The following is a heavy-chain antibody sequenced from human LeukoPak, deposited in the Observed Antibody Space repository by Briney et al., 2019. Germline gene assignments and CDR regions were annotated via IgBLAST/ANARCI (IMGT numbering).Heavy chain of an antibody. D-gene: IGHD3-22*01. CDR3: ARIRFKYYYDSSGIDY. Sequence: SETLSLTCTVSGGSISSSSYYWGWIRQPPGKGLEWIGSIYYSGSTYYNPSLKSRVTISVDTSKNQFSLKLSSVTAADTAVYYCARIRFKYYYDSSGIDYWGQGTLVTVSP. V-gene: IGHV4-39*01. J-gene: IGHJ4*02. CDR2: IYYSGST. CDR1: GGSISSSSYY.